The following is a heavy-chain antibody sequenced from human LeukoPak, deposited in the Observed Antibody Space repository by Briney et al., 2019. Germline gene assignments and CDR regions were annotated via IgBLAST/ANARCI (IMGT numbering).Heavy chain of an antibody. CDR2: ISGSGGST. CDR3: AREGTKTGEHWFDP. J-gene: IGHJ5*02. V-gene: IGHV3-23*01. Sequence: GGSLRLSCAASGFTFSSYAMSWVRQAPGKGLEWVSAISGSGGSTYYADSVKGRFTISRDTSKNTLYLQMNSLRAEDTAVYYCAREGTKTGEHWFDPWGQGTLVTVSS. D-gene: IGHD3-16*01. CDR1: GFTFSSYA.